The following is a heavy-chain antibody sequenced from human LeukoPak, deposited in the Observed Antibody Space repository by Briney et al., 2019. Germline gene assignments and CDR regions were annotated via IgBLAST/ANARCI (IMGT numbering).Heavy chain of an antibody. CDR3: ARDLVSTTVVTPYAFDI. Sequence: SETLSLTCTVSGGSISSYYWSWIRQPPGKGLEWIGYIYYSGSTNYNPSLKSRVTISVDTSKNQFSLKLSSVTAADTAVYYCARDLVSTTVVTPYAFDIWGQGTMVTVSS. CDR2: IYYSGST. CDR1: GGSISSYY. D-gene: IGHD4-23*01. V-gene: IGHV4-59*12. J-gene: IGHJ3*02.